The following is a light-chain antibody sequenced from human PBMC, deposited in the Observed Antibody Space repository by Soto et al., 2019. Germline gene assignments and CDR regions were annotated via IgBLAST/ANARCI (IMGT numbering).Light chain of an antibody. CDR2: DAS. J-gene: IGKJ4*01. CDR3: QQRSNWRGT. CDR1: QSISKY. Sequence: EIVLTQSPVPLSLSPGEIATLSCRASQSISKYLDWYQQKSGQAPRLLIYDASNRSSGITARFTGSGSGTDFTLTISSLEPEDFAVYYCQQRSNWRGTFGGGTKVEIK. V-gene: IGKV3-11*01.